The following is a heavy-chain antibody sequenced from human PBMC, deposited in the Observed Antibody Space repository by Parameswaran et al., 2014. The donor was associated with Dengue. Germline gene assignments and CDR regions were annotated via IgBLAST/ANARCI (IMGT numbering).Heavy chain of an antibody. V-gene: IGHV4-61*02. J-gene: IGHJ6*02. D-gene: IGHD3-10*01. Sequence: RWIRQPPGKGLEWIGRIYTSGSTDYNPSLKSRVTISQDTSKNQFSLNLSSVTAADTAVYYCATYGSGSGAMDVWGQGTTVTVSS. CDR3: ATYGSGSGAMDV. CDR2: IYTSGST.